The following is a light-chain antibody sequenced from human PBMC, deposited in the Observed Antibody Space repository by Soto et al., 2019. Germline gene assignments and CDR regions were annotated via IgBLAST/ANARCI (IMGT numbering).Light chain of an antibody. CDR3: TSYTSISTDV. CDR1: SSDVGGYNH. J-gene: IGLJ1*01. V-gene: IGLV2-14*01. Sequence: QSALTQPASASESPGQSITISCAGTSSDVGGYNHVSWYQRHADKAPKLLIHEVSNRPSGVSNRFSGSKSGNTASLTISGLQAEDEADYYCTSYTSISTDVFGTGTKVTVL. CDR2: EVS.